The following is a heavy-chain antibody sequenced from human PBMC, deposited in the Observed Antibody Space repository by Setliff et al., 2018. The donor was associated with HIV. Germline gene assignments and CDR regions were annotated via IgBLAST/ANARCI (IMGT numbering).Heavy chain of an antibody. CDR1: GYTFSNYW. V-gene: IGHV5-51*01. J-gene: IGHJ4*02. D-gene: IGHD6-6*01. CDR3: ARQSSGLDY. Sequence: GESLKISCKGSGYTFSNYWIAWVRQMPGKGLEWMGIIYPGDSDIRYSPSFQGQVTISADNSISTAYLQWSSLKASDTAMYYCARQSSGLDYWGQGTLVTVSP. CDR2: IYPGDSDI.